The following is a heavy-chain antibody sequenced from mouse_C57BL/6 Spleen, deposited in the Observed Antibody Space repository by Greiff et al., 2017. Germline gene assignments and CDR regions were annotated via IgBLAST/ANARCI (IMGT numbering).Heavy chain of an antibody. CDR3: VRQYYYGSSYDLLYFDY. CDR2: IRSKSNNYAT. CDR1: GFSFNTYA. J-gene: IGHJ2*01. V-gene: IGHV10-1*01. D-gene: IGHD1-1*01. Sequence: DVMLVESGGGLVQPKGSLKLSCAASGFSFNTYAMNWVRQAPGKGLEWVARIRSKSNNYATYYADSVKDRFTISRDDSESMLYLQMNNLKTEDTAMYYCVRQYYYGSSYDLLYFDYWGQGTTLTVSS.